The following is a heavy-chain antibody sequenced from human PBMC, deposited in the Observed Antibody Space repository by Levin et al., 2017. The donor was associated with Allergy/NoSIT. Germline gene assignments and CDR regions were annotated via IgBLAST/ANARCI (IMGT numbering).Heavy chain of an antibody. Sequence: GESLKISCAASGFTFSSYGMHWVRQAPGKGLEWVAVIWYDGSNKYYADSVKGRFTISRDNSKNTLYLQMNSLRAEDTAVYYCARGGYYDSSGYPGAIYYYYYYGMDVWGQGTTVTVSS. CDR3: ARGGYYDSSGYPGAIYYYYYYGMDV. CDR1: GFTFSSYG. D-gene: IGHD3-22*01. CDR2: IWYDGSNK. V-gene: IGHV3-33*01. J-gene: IGHJ6*02.